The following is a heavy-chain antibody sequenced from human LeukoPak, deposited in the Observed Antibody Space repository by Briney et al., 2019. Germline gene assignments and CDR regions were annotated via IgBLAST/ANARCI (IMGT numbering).Heavy chain of an antibody. CDR3: ANWLEGKRPSFDY. J-gene: IGHJ4*02. CDR1: GFTFSTYA. Sequence: GGSLRLSCAASGFTFSTYAMSWVRQAPGKGLEWVSAISGSGGSTFYADSVKGRFTTSRDNSKNTLYLQMNSLRAEDTAIYYCANWLEGKRPSFDYWGQGTLVTVSS. CDR2: ISGSGGST. V-gene: IGHV3-23*01. D-gene: IGHD3-10*01.